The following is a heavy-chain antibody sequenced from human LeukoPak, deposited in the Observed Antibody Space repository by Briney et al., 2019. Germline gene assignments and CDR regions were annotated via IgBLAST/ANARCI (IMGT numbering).Heavy chain of an antibody. V-gene: IGHV4-38-2*01. Sequence: PSETLSLTCAVSGYSISSGYYWGWFRQPPGKGLEWIGCMYHSGSTYYNPSLKSRVTISVDTSKNQFSLKLSSVTAADTAVYYCARQGDSSSPYYYYYMDVWGKGTTVTVSS. CDR1: GYSISSGYY. CDR2: MYHSGST. J-gene: IGHJ6*03. CDR3: ARQGDSSSPYYYYYMDV. D-gene: IGHD6-13*01.